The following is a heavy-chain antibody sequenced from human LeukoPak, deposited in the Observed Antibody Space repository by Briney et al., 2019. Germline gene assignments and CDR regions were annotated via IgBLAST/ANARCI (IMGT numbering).Heavy chain of an antibody. V-gene: IGHV1-8*01. CDR2: MNYNSGNT. CDR3: ARVKYDWNDIFENWFDP. Sequence: ASVKVSCKASGYTFTSFDINWVRQATGQGLEWMGWMNYNSGNTGYAQKFQGRVIMTRNISISTAYMELSSLRSEDSAVYYCARVKYDWNDIFENWFDPWGQGTLVTVSS. D-gene: IGHD1-1*01. CDR1: GYTFTSFD. J-gene: IGHJ5*02.